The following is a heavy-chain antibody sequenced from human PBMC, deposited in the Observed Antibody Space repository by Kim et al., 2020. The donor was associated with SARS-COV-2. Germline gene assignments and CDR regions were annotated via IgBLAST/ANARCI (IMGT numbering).Heavy chain of an antibody. D-gene: IGHD5-18*01. V-gene: IGHV4-30-2*04. Sequence: TPPLKSRVTISVDTSKTRFSLRRSSVTAADTAVYYCAGSRIQLWPSFDYWGQGTLVTVSS. CDR3: AGSRIQLWPSFDY. J-gene: IGHJ4*02.